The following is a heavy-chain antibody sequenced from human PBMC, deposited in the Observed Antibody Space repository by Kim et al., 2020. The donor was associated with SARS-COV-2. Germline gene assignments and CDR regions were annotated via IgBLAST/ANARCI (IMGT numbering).Heavy chain of an antibody. V-gene: IGHV3-48*03. J-gene: IGHJ6*01. CDR1: GFTFSSYE. D-gene: IGHD5-18*01. CDR3: ARDLKGDTAMVLFYYYGMDV. CDR2: ISSSGSTI. Sequence: GGSLRLSCAASGFTFSSYEMNWVRQAPGKGLEWVSYISSSGSTIYYADSVKGRFTMSRDNAKNSLYLQMNSLRAEDTAVYYCARDLKGDTAMVLFYYYGMDVWGQGTTVTVSS.